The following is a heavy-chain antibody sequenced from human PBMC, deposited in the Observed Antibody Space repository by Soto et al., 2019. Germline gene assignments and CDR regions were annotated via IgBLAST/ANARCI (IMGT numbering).Heavy chain of an antibody. CDR2: IYYSGST. V-gene: IGHV4-39*01. J-gene: IGHJ1*01. CDR3: ARHISVSNGSSSNLLAEYFQH. Sequence: QLQLQESGPGLVKPSETLSLTCTVSGGSISSSSYYWGWIRQPPGKGLEWIGSIYYSGSTYYNPSLKSRVTISVDTSKNQFSLKLSSVTAADTAVYYCARHISVSNGSSSNLLAEYFQHWGQGTLVTVSS. CDR1: GGSISSSSYY. D-gene: IGHD6-6*01.